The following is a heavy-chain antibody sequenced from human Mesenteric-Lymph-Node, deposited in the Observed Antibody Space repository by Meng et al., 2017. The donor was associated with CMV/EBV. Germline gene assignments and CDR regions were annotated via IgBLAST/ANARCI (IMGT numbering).Heavy chain of an antibody. CDR2: INHSGST. CDR1: GGPFSGYY. J-gene: IGHJ4*02. D-gene: IGHD2-21*01. Sequence: SETLSLTCAVYGGPFSGYYWSWIRQPPGKGLEWIGEINHSGSTNYNPSLKSRVTISVDTSKNQFSLKLSSVTAADTAVYYCARDRGPLWWPEWGQGTLVTVSS. V-gene: IGHV4-34*01. CDR3: ARDRGPLWWPE.